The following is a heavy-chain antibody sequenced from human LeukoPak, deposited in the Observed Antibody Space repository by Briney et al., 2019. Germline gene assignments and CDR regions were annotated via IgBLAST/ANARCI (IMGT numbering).Heavy chain of an antibody. CDR2: IKHDGSEK. CDR3: AGLVGRYSSGLYYYYFDY. Sequence: GSLRLSCAASGFIFTNYLMSWVRQAPGKGLEWVASIKHDGSEKYYVDSVRGRFTISRDNTMNSLYLQMSSLRAEDTAVYYCAGLVGRYSSGLYYYYFDYWGQGTLVTVSS. V-gene: IGHV3-7*01. J-gene: IGHJ4*02. D-gene: IGHD3-22*01. CDR1: GFIFTNYL.